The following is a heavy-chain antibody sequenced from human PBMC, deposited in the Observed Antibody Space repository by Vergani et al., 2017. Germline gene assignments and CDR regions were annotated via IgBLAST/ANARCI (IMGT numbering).Heavy chain of an antibody. Sequence: EVQLVESGGGLVKPGGSLRLSCAASGFTFSSYSMNWVRQAPGKGLEWVSSISSSSSYIYYADSVKGRFTISRDNAKNSLYLQMNSLRAEDTAVYYCAGDLRIGYSSSWYRGFAFDIWGQGTMVTVSS. CDR1: GFTFSSYS. CDR2: ISSSSSYI. D-gene: IGHD6-13*01. CDR3: AGDLRIGYSSSWYRGFAFDI. V-gene: IGHV3-21*01. J-gene: IGHJ3*02.